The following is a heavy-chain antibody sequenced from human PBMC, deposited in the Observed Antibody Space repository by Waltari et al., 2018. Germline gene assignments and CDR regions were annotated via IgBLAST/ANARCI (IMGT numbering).Heavy chain of an antibody. D-gene: IGHD2-2*01. CDR3: AGDHANDY. CDR1: GYTFTGYY. V-gene: IGHV1-8*02. J-gene: IGHJ4*02. CDR2: MNPNNGNT. Sequence: QVQLVQSGAEVKKPGASVKVSCKASGYTFTGYYMHWVRQATGQGLEWMGWMNPNNGNTGYAQKFQGRGTMTRNTSISTAYMELSSLRSEDTAVYYCAGDHANDYWGQGTLVTVSS.